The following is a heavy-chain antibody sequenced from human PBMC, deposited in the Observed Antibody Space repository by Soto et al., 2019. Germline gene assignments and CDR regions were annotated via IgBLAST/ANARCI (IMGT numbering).Heavy chain of an antibody. D-gene: IGHD7-27*01. J-gene: IGHJ4*02. V-gene: IGHV1-18*01. CDR2: ISAYNGNT. CDR3: ARVGTPIDY. CDR1: GYTFTNFG. Sequence: QVQLVQSGAEVKKPGASVKVSCKASGYTFTNFGISWVRQAPGQGLEWMGWISAYNGNTNYAQKFQGRVTMTTDTSTSTAYMEVRSLIFDDTPLYYCARVGTPIDYWGQGTLVTVSS.